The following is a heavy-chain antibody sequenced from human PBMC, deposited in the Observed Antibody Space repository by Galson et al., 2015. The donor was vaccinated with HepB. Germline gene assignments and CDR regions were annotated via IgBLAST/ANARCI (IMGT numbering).Heavy chain of an antibody. CDR1: GYTFTSYY. CDR3: ARSITMVRGASPNNWFDP. Sequence: SVKVSCKASGYTFTSYYMHWVRQAPGQGLEWMRIINPSGGSTSYAQKFQGRVTMTRDTSTSTVYMELSSLRSEDTAVYYCARSITMVRGASPNNWFDPWGQGTLVTVSS. J-gene: IGHJ5*02. V-gene: IGHV1-46*01. D-gene: IGHD3-10*01. CDR2: INPSGGST.